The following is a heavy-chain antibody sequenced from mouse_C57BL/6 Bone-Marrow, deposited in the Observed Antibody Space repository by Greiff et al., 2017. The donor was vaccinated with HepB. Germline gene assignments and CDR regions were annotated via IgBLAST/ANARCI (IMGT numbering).Heavy chain of an antibody. J-gene: IGHJ2*01. CDR1: GYTFTSYW. CDR3: AIGRYGYDEDYFDY. CDR2: IHPSDSDT. V-gene: IGHV1-74*01. Sequence: QVQLKQPGAELVKPGASVKVSCKASGYTFTSYWMHWVKQRPGQGLEWIGRIHPSDSDTNYNQKFKGKATLTVDKSSSTAYMQLSSLTSEDSAVYYCAIGRYGYDEDYFDYWGQGTTLTVSS. D-gene: IGHD2-2*01.